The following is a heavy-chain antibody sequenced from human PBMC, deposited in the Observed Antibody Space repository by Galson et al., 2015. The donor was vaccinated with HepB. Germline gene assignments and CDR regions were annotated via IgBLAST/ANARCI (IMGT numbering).Heavy chain of an antibody. CDR1: GFSFMYYA. J-gene: IGHJ6*02. Sequence: SLRLSCAASGFSFMYYAMNWVRQAPGKGLEWVSYISSTSSTIYYADSVKGRFTISRDNAKNSLYLQMNSLRDEDTAVYYCARYDVWGPGTTVTVSS. CDR2: ISSTSSTI. V-gene: IGHV3-48*02. CDR3: ARYDV.